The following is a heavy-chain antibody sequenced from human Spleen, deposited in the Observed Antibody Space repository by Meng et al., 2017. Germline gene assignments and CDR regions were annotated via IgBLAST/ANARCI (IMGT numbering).Heavy chain of an antibody. CDR1: GFTFSSYA. D-gene: IGHD1-1*01. CDR3: ATLSGTTGTTGY. J-gene: IGHJ4*02. V-gene: IGHV3-23*01. CDR2: ISDTGGGT. Sequence: EVQLLESGGGLVQPGGSLRLSCAASGFTFSSYAMSWVRQAPGKGLEWVSAISDTGGGTYYADSVKGRFTISRDNSKNTLYLQMTSLSAEDTAVYYCATLSGTTGTTGYWGQGALVTVSS.